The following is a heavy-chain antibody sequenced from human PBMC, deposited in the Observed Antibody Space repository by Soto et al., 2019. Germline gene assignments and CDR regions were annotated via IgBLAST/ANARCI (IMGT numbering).Heavy chain of an antibody. CDR3: AREGCSGGSCYLDV. D-gene: IGHD2-15*01. V-gene: IGHV3-23*01. J-gene: IGHJ6*02. CDR2: ISGSGGST. CDR1: GFTFSSYA. Sequence: GGSLRLSCAASGFTFSSYAMSWVRQAPGKGLEWVSAISGSGGSTYYADSVKGRFTISRDNSKNTLYLQMNSLRSEDTAVYYCAREGCSGGSCYLDVWGQGTTVTVS.